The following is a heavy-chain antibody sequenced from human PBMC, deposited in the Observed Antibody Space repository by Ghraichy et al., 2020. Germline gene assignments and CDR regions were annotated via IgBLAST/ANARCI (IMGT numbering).Heavy chain of an antibody. J-gene: IGHJ4*02. CDR1: GFTFSSYA. Sequence: GGSLRLSCAASGFTFSSYAMSWVRQAPGKGLEWVSAISGSGGSTYYADSVKGRFTISRDNSKNTLYLQMNSLRAEDTAVYYCAKAGYSTYCSGGSCYSGGFDYWGQGTLVTVSS. CDR3: AKAGYSTYCSGGSCYSGGFDY. D-gene: IGHD2-15*01. V-gene: IGHV3-23*01. CDR2: ISGSGGST.